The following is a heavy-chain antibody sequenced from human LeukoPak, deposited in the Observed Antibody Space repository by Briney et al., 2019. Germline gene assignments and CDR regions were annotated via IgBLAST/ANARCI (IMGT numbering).Heavy chain of an antibody. Sequence: ASVKVSRKTSGYTFTGYDINWVRQAAGQGFEWMGWTNPNSGDTGYAHNLQGRITITRDSSTATVFMELSSLRSEDTAMYYWARGRLNGNVDFWGQGTLVTVSS. J-gene: IGHJ4*02. D-gene: IGHD1-20*01. CDR3: ARGRLNGNVDF. CDR2: TNPNSGDT. CDR1: GYTFTGYD. V-gene: IGHV1-8*01.